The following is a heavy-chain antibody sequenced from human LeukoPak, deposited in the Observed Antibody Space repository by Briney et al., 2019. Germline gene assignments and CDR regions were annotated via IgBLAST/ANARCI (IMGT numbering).Heavy chain of an antibody. D-gene: IGHD6-13*01. J-gene: IGHJ3*02. Sequence: SETLSLTCTVSGGSISSYYWSWIRQPPGKGLEWIGYIYYSGSTNYNPSLKSLVTISVDTSKNQFSLKLSSVTAADTAVYYCARERRAGAAFDIWGQGTMVTVSS. CDR3: ARERRAGAAFDI. CDR2: IYYSGST. V-gene: IGHV4-59*01. CDR1: GGSISSYY.